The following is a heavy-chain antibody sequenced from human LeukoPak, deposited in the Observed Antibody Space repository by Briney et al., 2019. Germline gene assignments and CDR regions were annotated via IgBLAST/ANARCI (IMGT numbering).Heavy chain of an antibody. J-gene: IGHJ6*03. CDR1: GFTFSSYG. V-gene: IGHV3-23*01. D-gene: IGHD2-2*01. CDR2: ISGSGGTT. Sequence: GGSLRLSCAASGFTFSSYGMNWVRQAPGRGRGWVSGISGSGGTTYYADSVKGRFTISRDNSKNSLSLQVSSLRAEDTAVYYCARDAQRSKSRYYYYMDVWGKGTTVTVSS. CDR3: ARDAQRSKSRYYYYMDV.